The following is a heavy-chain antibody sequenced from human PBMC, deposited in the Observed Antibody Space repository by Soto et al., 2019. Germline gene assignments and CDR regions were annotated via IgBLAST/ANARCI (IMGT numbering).Heavy chain of an antibody. Sequence: QVQLQESGPGLVKPSQTLSLTCTVSGGSISSGDYYWSWIRQPPGKGLEWIGYIYYSGSTYYNPSLKSRVTIAVDPSKNQFSLKLSSVTAADTAVYYCARSRPQHGITGTRNLDYWGQGTLVTVSS. CDR2: IYYSGST. V-gene: IGHV4-30-4*01. CDR1: GGSISSGDYY. CDR3: ARSRPQHGITGTRNLDY. J-gene: IGHJ4*02. D-gene: IGHD1-20*01.